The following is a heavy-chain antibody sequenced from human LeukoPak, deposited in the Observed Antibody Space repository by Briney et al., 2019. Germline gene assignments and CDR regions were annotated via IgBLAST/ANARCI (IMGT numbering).Heavy chain of an antibody. CDR1: GGSFTDYF. CDR3: ARGRIAKIVVVHSFHYGMDV. D-gene: IGHD3-22*01. Sequence: SETLSLTCDVFGGSFTDYFWTWIRQSPGKGLEWIGEINDYTGNTNHNPSLNSRVSISLEKSKNQFSLELRSVTAADTAVYYCARGRIAKIVVVHSFHYGMDVWGQGTTVTVSS. J-gene: IGHJ6*02. CDR2: INDYTGNT. V-gene: IGHV4-34*01.